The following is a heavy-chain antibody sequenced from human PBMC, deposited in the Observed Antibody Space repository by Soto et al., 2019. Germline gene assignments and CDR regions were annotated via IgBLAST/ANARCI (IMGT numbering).Heavy chain of an antibody. J-gene: IGHJ6*02. CDR3: ARDRRYCTQNCFYYYYVMDV. V-gene: IGHV3-11*01. CDR2: ISSSGSTI. D-gene: IGHD2-8*01. CDR1: GFTFSDYY. Sequence: QVQLVESGGGLVKPGGSLRLSCAASGFTFSDYYMSWIRQAPGKGLEWVSYISSSGSTIYYADSVKGRFTISRDNAKNSLYLQMNSRRAEDTAVYYCARDRRYCTQNCFYYYYVMDVWGQGTTGTVSS.